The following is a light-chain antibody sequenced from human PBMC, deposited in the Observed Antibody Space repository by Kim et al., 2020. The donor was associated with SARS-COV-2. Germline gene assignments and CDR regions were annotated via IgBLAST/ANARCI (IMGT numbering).Light chain of an antibody. CDR3: QQYNSWPWT. CDR2: GAS. V-gene: IGKV3-15*01. CDR1: QTVGSN. Sequence: VSPGERATLSCRASQTVGSNLAWYQHKPGQAPRLLIYGASTRATDIPARLSGSGSGTEFTLIISSLQSEDSALYYCQQYNSWPWTFGQGTKVDIK. J-gene: IGKJ1*01.